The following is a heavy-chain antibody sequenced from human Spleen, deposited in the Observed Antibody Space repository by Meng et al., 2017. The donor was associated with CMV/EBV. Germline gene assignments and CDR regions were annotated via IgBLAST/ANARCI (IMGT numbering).Heavy chain of an antibody. D-gene: IGHD4-17*01. CDR1: GFAFSSYA. CDR2: IYSGGYT. Sequence: GESLKISCAASGFAFSSYALHWVRRAPGKGLEWVSVIYSGGYTDYADSVKGRFTISRENSKNTVYLQMNSLRAEDTAVYYCARDHGDYDDYGYWGQGTLVTVSS. CDR3: ARDHGDYDDYGY. J-gene: IGHJ4*02. V-gene: IGHV3-NL1*01.